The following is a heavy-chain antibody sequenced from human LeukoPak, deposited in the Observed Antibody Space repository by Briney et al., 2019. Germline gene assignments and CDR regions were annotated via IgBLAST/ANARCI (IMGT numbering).Heavy chain of an antibody. V-gene: IGHV4-30-4*08. CDR2: IYYSGIT. J-gene: IGHJ4*02. CDR1: GGSISSGDYY. Sequence: SETLSLXCTVSGGSISSGDYYWSWNRQPPGKGPEWIGYIYYSGITYYNPSLKSRVTISVDTSKNQFSLKLSSVTAADTAVYYCARVKEWELLVDYWGQGTLVTVSS. CDR3: ARVKEWELLVDY. D-gene: IGHD1-26*01.